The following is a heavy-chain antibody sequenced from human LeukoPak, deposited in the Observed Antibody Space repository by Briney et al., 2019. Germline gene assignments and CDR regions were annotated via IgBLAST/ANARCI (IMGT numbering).Heavy chain of an antibody. J-gene: IGHJ2*01. CDR1: GGSISSGSYY. CDR3: ARHPEVGSGPSGVYWYFDL. D-gene: IGHD2-15*01. Sequence: SETLSLTCTVSGGSISSGSYYWSWIRQPAGKGLEWIGYIYYSGSTNYNPSLKSRVTISIDTSKNQFSLKLSSVTAADTAVYYCARHPEVGSGPSGVYWYFDLWGRGTLVTVSS. CDR2: IYYSGST. V-gene: IGHV4-61*10.